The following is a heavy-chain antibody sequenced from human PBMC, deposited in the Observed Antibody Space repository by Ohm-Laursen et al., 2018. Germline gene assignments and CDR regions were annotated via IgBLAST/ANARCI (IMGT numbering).Heavy chain of an antibody. CDR2: VSSSGTTI. CDR3: ASYRYSGYRSFYHYYGMDV. Sequence: SLRLSCSASGFTFSDYYMSWIRQAPGKGLEWVSYVSSSGTTIYYADSVKGRFTTSRDNAKNSLYLQMNSLRAEDTAVYYCASYRYSGYRSFYHYYGMDVWGQGTTVTVSS. J-gene: IGHJ6*02. D-gene: IGHD5-12*01. CDR1: GFTFSDYY. V-gene: IGHV3-11*01.